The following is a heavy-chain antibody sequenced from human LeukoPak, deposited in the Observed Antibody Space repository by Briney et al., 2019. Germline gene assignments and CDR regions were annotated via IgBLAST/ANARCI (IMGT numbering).Heavy chain of an antibody. CDR2: INPNSDDT. Sequence: ASVKVSCKASGYTFTDYYMHWARQDPGQGLEWMGWINPNSDDTKYARKFQGRVTMTRDTSISTAYMELTRLRSDDTAVYYCTRGPNYSASDWFDPWGQGTLVTVSS. CDR3: TRGPNYSASDWFDP. D-gene: IGHD5-24*01. V-gene: IGHV1-2*02. CDR1: GYTFTDYY. J-gene: IGHJ5*02.